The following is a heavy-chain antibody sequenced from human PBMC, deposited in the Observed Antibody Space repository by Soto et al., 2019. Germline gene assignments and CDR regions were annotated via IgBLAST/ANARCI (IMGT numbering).Heavy chain of an antibody. J-gene: IGHJ4*01. D-gene: IGHD5-12*01. V-gene: IGHV2-5*02. CDR2: IYWDDEK. CDR1: GFSLSTSGVG. CDR3: EHRDEWLTRN. Sequence: QITLKESGPTLVKSTQTLTLTCTFSGFSLSTSGVGVGWIRQPPVKALEWLALIYWDDEKRYSPSLKSILTITKDTSKYQVVITMTNMDPVDTATYYCEHRDEWLTRNWGHGTLVTVTS.